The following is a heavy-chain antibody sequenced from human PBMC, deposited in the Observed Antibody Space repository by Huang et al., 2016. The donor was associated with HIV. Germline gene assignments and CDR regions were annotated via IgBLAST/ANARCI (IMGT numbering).Heavy chain of an antibody. Sequence: VHLVQSAAEVKKPGASVKISCKASGYTLTDYYLHWVRQAPGQGLEWMGLINPSGGSATYRQRYQGRGTMTSDTSTSTVYMEVISLSFDDTAVYYCARDSGVTTDAARGPRDHWGQGTLVTVSS. CDR2: INPSGGSA. V-gene: IGHV1-46*01. CDR1: GYTLTDYY. CDR3: ARDSGVTTDAARGPRDH. J-gene: IGHJ4*02. D-gene: IGHD3-10*01.